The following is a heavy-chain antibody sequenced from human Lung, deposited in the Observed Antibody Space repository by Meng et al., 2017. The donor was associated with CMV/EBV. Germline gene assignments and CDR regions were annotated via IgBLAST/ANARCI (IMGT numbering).Heavy chain of an antibody. Sequence: ASVKVSXKASGYTFTGYYIHWVRQAPGQGLEWMGWINPNSGGTNYAQKFQGRVTMTRDTSISTTFMELSRLRSDDTAVYYCARDEVIKDDAFDIWGQGTMATFSS. CDR1: GYTFTGYY. D-gene: IGHD3-10*01. J-gene: IGHJ3*02. CDR3: ARDEVIKDDAFDI. CDR2: INPNSGGT. V-gene: IGHV1-2*02.